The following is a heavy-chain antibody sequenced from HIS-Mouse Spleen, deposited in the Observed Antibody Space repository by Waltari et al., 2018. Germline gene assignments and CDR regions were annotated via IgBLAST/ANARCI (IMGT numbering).Heavy chain of an antibody. CDR3: ARHYYYGSGSYYFDY. Sequence: EVQLVETGGGLIQPGGSLRLSCAASGFTVSSNYMSWVRQAPGKGRELVSVSYGGGSTYYADSVKGRFTISRDNSKNTLYLQMNSLRAEDTAVYYCARHYYYGSGSYYFDYWGQGTLVTVSS. CDR1: GFTVSSNY. V-gene: IGHV3-53*02. D-gene: IGHD3-10*01. J-gene: IGHJ4*02. CDR2: SYGGGST.